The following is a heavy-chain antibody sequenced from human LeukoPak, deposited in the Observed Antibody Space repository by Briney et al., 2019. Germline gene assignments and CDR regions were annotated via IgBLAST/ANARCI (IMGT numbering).Heavy chain of an antibody. D-gene: IGHD1-7*01. CDR1: GESFSGYY. CDR2: INHSGST. V-gene: IGHV4-34*01. J-gene: IGHJ4*02. CDR3: ARGSRTRASY. Sequence: SETLSLTCVVYGESFSGYYWSWIRQPPGKGLEWIGEINHSGSTNYNPSLKSRVTISVDTSKNQFSLKLSSVTAADTAVYYCARGSRTRASYWGQGTLVTVSS.